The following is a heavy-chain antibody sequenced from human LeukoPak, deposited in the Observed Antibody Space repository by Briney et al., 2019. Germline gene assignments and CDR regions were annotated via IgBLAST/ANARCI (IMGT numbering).Heavy chain of an antibody. J-gene: IGHJ4*02. Sequence: ASVKVSCKASGYTFTGYYMHWVRQAPGQGLEWMGWINPNSGGTNYAQKFQGRVTMTRDTSISTAYMELSRLRSDDTAVYYCAREDIAAAGGHFDYWGQGTLVTVSS. D-gene: IGHD6-13*01. CDR1: GYTFTGYY. CDR2: INPNSGGT. CDR3: AREDIAAAGGHFDY. V-gene: IGHV1-2*02.